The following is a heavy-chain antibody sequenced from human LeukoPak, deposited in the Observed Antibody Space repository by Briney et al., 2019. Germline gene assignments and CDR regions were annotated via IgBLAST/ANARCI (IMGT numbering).Heavy chain of an antibody. CDR2: FDPEDGET. CDR1: GYTLTELS. Sequence: GASVKVSCKVSGYTLTELSMHWVRQAPGKGLEWMGGFDPEDGETIYAQKFQGRVTMTKDTSTDTAYMELSSLRSEDTAVYYCASSAYDFWSGYYPYYYGMDVWGQGTTVTVSS. V-gene: IGHV1-24*01. J-gene: IGHJ6*02. D-gene: IGHD3-3*01. CDR3: ASSAYDFWSGYYPYYYGMDV.